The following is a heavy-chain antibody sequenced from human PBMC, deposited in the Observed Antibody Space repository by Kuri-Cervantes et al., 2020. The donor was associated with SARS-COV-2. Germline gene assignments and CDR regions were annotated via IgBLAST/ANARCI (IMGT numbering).Heavy chain of an antibody. CDR1: GFTFSSYD. Sequence: GGSLRLSCAASGFTFSSYDMHWVRQATGKGLEWVSAIGTAGDPYYPGSVKGRFTISRDNSKNTLYLQMNSLRAEDTAVYYCAKDLLDYDFWRGYYTGVDYWGQGTLVTVSS. CDR2: IGTAGDP. J-gene: IGHJ4*02. V-gene: IGHV3-13*05. D-gene: IGHD3-3*01. CDR3: AKDLLDYDFWRGYYTGVDY.